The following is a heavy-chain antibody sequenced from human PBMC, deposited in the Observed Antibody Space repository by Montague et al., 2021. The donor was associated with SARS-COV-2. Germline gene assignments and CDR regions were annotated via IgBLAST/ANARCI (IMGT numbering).Heavy chain of an antibody. V-gene: IGHV4-39*07. CDR2: IYYTANT. CDR1: GGSIISTTSN. J-gene: IGHJ6*02. D-gene: IGHD3-22*01. Sequence: SETLSLTCTVSGGSIISTTSNWGWIRQPPGKGLEWIGSIYYTANTYYTPALKTRVTISVDTSKNQFSLKLSSVTAADTAVYYGARASDYYDSCAGYSYGLDVWGQGTTVTVSS. CDR3: ARASDYYDSCAGYSYGLDV.